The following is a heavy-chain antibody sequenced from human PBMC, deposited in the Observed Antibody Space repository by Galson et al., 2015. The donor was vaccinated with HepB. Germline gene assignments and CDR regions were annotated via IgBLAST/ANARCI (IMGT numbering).Heavy chain of an antibody. CDR2: MNPNSGNT. Sequence: SVKVSCKASGYTFTSYDINWMRQATGQGLEWMGWMNPNSGNTGYAQKFQGRVTMTRNTSISTAYMELSSLRSEDTAVYYCARGRLSVGYCSGGSCYRDVNYYYYYMDVWGKGTTVTVSS. CDR3: ARGRLSVGYCSGGSCYRDVNYYYYYMDV. D-gene: IGHD2-15*01. J-gene: IGHJ6*03. CDR1: GYTFTSYD. V-gene: IGHV1-8*01.